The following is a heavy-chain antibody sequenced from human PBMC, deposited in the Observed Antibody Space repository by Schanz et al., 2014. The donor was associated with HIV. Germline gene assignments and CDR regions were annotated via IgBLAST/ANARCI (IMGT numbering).Heavy chain of an antibody. V-gene: IGHV4-34*01. Sequence: QVQLQQWGAGLLKPSETLSLTCAVYGGSLNGYYWTWIRQPPGKGLEWIGEINHSGRTKYSPSLKRRVNMSVDSSKSQFSLKLSSVTAADTAIYYCARGAGGGDYYDSSDYPYCFDYWGRGTPVTVSP. D-gene: IGHD3-22*01. CDR1: GGSLNGYY. J-gene: IGHJ4*02. CDR3: ARGAGGGDYYDSSDYPYCFDY. CDR2: INHSGRT.